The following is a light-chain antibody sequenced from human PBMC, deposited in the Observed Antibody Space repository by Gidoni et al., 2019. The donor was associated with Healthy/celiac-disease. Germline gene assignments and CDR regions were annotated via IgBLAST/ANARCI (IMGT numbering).Light chain of an antibody. Sequence: ELVSTQSPATLSLSPGERATPSCRASQSVSSYLAWYQQKPGQAPTLLIYDASNKATGIPARFSGSGSGADFSLPSSSIEPEDVAVYYCRQRRNRHPITFGRGTRLEIK. CDR2: DAS. J-gene: IGKJ5*01. CDR1: QSVSSY. CDR3: RQRRNRHPIT. V-gene: IGKV3-11*01.